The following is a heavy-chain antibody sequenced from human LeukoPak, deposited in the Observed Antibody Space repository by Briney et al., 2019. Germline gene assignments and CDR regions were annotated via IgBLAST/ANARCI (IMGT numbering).Heavy chain of an antibody. D-gene: IGHD1-1*01. CDR1: GYTFTGYY. CDR2: INPNSGGT. J-gene: IGHJ5*02. Sequence: GASVKVSCKASGYTFTGYYMHWVRQAPGQGLEWMGWINPNSGGTNYAQKFQGRVTMARDTSISTAYMELSRLRSDDTAVYYCARALTHLQINEGNDAWFDPWGQGTLVTVSS. CDR3: ARALTHLQINEGNDAWFDP. V-gene: IGHV1-2*02.